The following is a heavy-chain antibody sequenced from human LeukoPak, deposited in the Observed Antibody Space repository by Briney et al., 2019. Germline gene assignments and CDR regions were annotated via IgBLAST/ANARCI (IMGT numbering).Heavy chain of an antibody. J-gene: IGHJ4*02. Sequence: PSETLSLTCAVYGGSFSGYYWSWIRQPPGKGLEWIGEINHSGSTNYNPSLKSRVTISVDTSKNQFSLKLSFVTAADTAVYYCARNGAGGWYLGYYFDYWGQGTLVTVSS. CDR3: ARNGAGGWYLGYYFDY. CDR1: GGSFSGYY. CDR2: INHSGST. D-gene: IGHD6-19*01. V-gene: IGHV4-34*01.